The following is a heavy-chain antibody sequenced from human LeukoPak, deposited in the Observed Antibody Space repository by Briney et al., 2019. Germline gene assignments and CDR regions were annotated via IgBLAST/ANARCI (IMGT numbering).Heavy chain of an antibody. CDR2: MYYSGST. Sequence: PSETLSLTCTVSGGSFSSSSYYWGWIRQPPGKGLEWIVSMYYSGSTYYNASLRSRLSISVDTSKNQFSLKLSSVTAADTAVYYCARHFDRDGYTSNAFDIWGQGTMVTVSS. V-gene: IGHV4-39*01. CDR3: ARHFDRDGYTSNAFDI. CDR1: GGSFSSSSYY. D-gene: IGHD5-24*01. J-gene: IGHJ3*02.